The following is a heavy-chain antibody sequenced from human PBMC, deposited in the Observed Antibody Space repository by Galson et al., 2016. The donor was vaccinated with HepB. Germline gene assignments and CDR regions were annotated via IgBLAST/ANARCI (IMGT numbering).Heavy chain of an antibody. D-gene: IGHD2-21*01. CDR1: GYTFISYG. CDR3: AREAYCGDHCYSTDYYYYAMDV. V-gene: IGHV1-18*01. Sequence: SVKVSCKASGYTFISYGISWVRQAPGQGLEWMGWISAYNGNTKYAQKFQGRVTMTTDTSTTTAYMELRTLRSDDTAVYYCAREAYCGDHCYSTDYYYYAMDVWGQGTTVTVSS. CDR2: ISAYNGNT. J-gene: IGHJ6*02.